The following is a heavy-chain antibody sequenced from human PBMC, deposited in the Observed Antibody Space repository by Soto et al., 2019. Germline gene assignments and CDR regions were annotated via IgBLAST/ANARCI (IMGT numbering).Heavy chain of an antibody. V-gene: IGHV4-30-2*01. CDR1: GGSISSDGYS. J-gene: IGHJ4*02. Sequence: QLQLQESGSGLVKPSQTLSLTCAVSGGSISSDGYSWSWIRQPPGKGLEWIGYIYHSGSTYYNPSLKSRVTISVDRSKNQFSLKLSSVTAADTAVYYCASSHAGAQITAAVHWGQGTLVTVSS. CDR3: ASSHAGAQITAAVH. CDR2: IYHSGST. D-gene: IGHD6-13*01.